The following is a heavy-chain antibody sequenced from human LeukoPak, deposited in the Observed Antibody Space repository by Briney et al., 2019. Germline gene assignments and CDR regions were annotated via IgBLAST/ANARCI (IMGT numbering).Heavy chain of an antibody. V-gene: IGHV1-18*01. CDR1: GYTFTSYG. CDR2: ISAYNGNT. Sequence: ASVKVSCKASGYTFTSYGISWVRQAPGQGLEWMGWISAYNGNTNYAQKLQGRVTMTTDTSTSTAYMELRSLRSDDTAVYYCAIDSVVVVPAAPQIYYYYYMDVWGKGTTVTVSS. CDR3: AIDSVVVVPAAPQIYYYYYMDV. J-gene: IGHJ6*03. D-gene: IGHD2-2*01.